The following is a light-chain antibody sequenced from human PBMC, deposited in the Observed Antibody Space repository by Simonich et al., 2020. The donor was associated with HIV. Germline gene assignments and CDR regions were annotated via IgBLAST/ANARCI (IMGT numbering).Light chain of an antibody. CDR2: GAS. J-gene: IGKJ1*01. CDR1: QSVNSN. CDR3: QQYDNWPPWT. Sequence: EIVMTQSPATLSVSPGERATLSCRASQSVNSNVAWYQQKPGQAPRLLIYGASTRATGIPSRFSGSGSGTEFTLTIGNMQSEDFAVYYCQQYDNWPPWTFGQGTKVEIK. V-gene: IGKV3-15*01.